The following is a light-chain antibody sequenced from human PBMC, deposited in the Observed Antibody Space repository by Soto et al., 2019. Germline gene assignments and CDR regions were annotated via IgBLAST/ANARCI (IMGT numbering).Light chain of an antibody. Sequence: DIQMTQSPSTLSASVGDRVTITCRASQSISSWLAWYQQKPGKAPKLLIYDASSLESGVPSRFSGSGSGTEFTLTISSLQPDDFATYYCQSRTFGQGTKVDIK. CDR3: QSRT. CDR2: DAS. CDR1: QSISSW. V-gene: IGKV1-5*01. J-gene: IGKJ1*01.